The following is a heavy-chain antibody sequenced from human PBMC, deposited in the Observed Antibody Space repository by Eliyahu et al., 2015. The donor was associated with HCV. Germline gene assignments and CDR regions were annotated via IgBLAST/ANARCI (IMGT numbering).Heavy chain of an antibody. CDR1: GGSITTYY. CDR3: ASGGGGIAVAGTGGWFDP. V-gene: IGHV4-59*01. D-gene: IGHD6-19*01. Sequence: QVQLQESGPGLLKPSETLSLTCTVXGGSITTYYWSWIRQPPGKGLEWIGYIHYSGSTNYNPSLKSRVTISVDTSKNQFSLNLTSVTAADTAVYYCASGGGGIAVAGTGGWFDPWGQGTLVTVSS. CDR2: IHYSGST. J-gene: IGHJ5*02.